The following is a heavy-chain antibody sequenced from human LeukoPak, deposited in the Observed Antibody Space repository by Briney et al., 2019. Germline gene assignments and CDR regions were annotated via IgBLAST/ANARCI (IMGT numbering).Heavy chain of an antibody. Sequence: GGSLRLSCAASGFTLSNYWMHWVRQLPVPGKGLVWVSRISSDGQSTRYANSVKGRFTISRDNAKNTLYLQMNSLRAEDTAVYYCATSPSRDYWGQGTLVTVSS. CDR3: ATSPSRDY. CDR1: GFTLSNYW. CDR2: ISSDGQST. J-gene: IGHJ4*02. V-gene: IGHV3-74*01.